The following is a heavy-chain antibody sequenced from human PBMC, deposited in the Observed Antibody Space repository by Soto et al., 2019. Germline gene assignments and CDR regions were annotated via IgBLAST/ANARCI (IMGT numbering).Heavy chain of an antibody. V-gene: IGHV3-23*01. Sequence: EVQLLESGGGLVQPGGSLRLSCAASGFTFSSYAMSWVRQAPGKGLEWVSAISGSGGSTYYADSVKGRFTISRDNSKNTLYQQMNSLRAEDTAVYYCAKSRGGYYDSSGYYPRGYFDYWGQGTLVTVSS. CDR3: AKSRGGYYDSSGYYPRGYFDY. J-gene: IGHJ4*02. CDR2: ISGSGGST. CDR1: GFTFSSYA. D-gene: IGHD3-22*01.